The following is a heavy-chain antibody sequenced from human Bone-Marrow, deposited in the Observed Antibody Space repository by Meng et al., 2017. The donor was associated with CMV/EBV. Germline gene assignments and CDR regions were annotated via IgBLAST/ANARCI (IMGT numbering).Heavy chain of an antibody. J-gene: IGHJ5*02. CDR3: ARALGYCSSTNCYSTPPPS. D-gene: IGHD2-2*03. CDR1: GFTFSTYW. CDR2: INSDGSNT. Sequence: GESLKISCAASGFTFSTYWMHWVRQAPGKGLVWVSRINSDGSNTSYADSVKGRFTISRDNAKNTLYLQMNSLRAEDTAVYYCARALGYCSSTNCYSTPPPSWGQGTLVTVSS. V-gene: IGHV3-74*01.